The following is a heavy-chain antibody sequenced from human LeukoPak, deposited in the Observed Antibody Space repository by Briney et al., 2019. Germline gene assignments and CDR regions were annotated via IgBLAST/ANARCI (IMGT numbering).Heavy chain of an antibody. D-gene: IGHD3-16*02. V-gene: IGHV3-48*03. CDR3: ARDHITFGGAIVRYAFDI. J-gene: IGHJ3*02. Sequence: PGGSLRLSCAASGFTFSSYEMNWVRQAPGKGLEWVSYIRSSGSTIYYADSVKGRFTISRDNAKNSLYLQMNSLRAEDTAVYYCARDHITFGGAIVRYAFDIWGQGTMVTVSS. CDR2: IRSSGSTI. CDR1: GFTFSSYE.